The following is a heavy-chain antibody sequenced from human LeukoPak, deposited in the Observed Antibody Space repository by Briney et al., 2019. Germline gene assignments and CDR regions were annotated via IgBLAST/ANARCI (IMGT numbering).Heavy chain of an antibody. V-gene: IGHV3-21*04. D-gene: IGHD3-10*01. CDR3: AKDEDYYGSGSYFDP. CDR2: ISSSSSYI. CDR1: GFTFSSYS. Sequence: GGSLRLSCAASGFTFSSYSMNWVRQAPGKGLEWVSSISSSSSYIYYADSVKGRFTISRDNAKNSLYLQMNSLRAEDTALYYCAKDEDYYGSGSYFDPWGQGTLVTVSS. J-gene: IGHJ5*02.